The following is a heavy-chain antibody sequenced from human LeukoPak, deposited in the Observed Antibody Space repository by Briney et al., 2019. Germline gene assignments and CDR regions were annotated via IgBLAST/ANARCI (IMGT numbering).Heavy chain of an antibody. CDR3: AKGRCGTPGCSLGYFDC. J-gene: IGHJ4*02. CDR1: GFTFSNYA. V-gene: IGHV3-23*01. CDR2: IGGSGSST. Sequence: GGSLRLSCEASGFTFSNYAMTWVRQAAGEGLEWVSGIGGSGSSTYYADSVKGRFTISRENSRNTLYLQMNSLRAEDTALYYCAKGRCGTPGCSLGYFDCWGQGDLVTVSS. D-gene: IGHD2-2*01.